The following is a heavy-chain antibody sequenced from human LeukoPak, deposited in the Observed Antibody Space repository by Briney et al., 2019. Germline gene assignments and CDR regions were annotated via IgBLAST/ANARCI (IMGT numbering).Heavy chain of an antibody. D-gene: IGHD3-10*01. Sequence: GGSLRLSCAASGFTFSSYAMSWVRQAPGKGLEWVSAISGIGGSTYYAGPVKGRFTISRDNSKNTLYLQMNSLRAEDTAVYYCAKDLSGSGPIMKNDAFDIWGQGTMVTVSS. CDR1: GFTFSSYA. J-gene: IGHJ3*02. CDR2: ISGIGGST. V-gene: IGHV3-23*01. CDR3: AKDLSGSGPIMKNDAFDI.